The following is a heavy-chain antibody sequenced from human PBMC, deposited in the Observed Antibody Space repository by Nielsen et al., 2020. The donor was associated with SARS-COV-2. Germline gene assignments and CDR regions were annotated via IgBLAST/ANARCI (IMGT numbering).Heavy chain of an antibody. J-gene: IGHJ3*02. CDR1: GFTFSSYW. V-gene: IGHV3-7*01. CDR2: IKQDGSEK. Sequence: GGSLRLSCAASGFTFSSYWMSWVRQAPGKGLEWVANIKQDGSEKYYVDSVKGRFTISRDNAKNSLYLQMNSLRAEDTAVYYCARVQYNWNYVGAFDIWGQGTMDTVSS. CDR3: ARVQYNWNYVGAFDI. D-gene: IGHD1-7*01.